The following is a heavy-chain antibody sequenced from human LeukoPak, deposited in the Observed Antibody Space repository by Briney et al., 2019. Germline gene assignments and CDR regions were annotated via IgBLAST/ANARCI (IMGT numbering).Heavy chain of an antibody. J-gene: IGHJ3*02. Sequence: KPSETLSLTCTVSGGSISSYYWSWIRQPPGKGLEWIGYIYYSGSTNFNPSLKSRVTISVDTSKNQFSLKLSSVTAADTAVYYCARHDQTPYDILTVVPHAFDIWGQGTMVTVSS. D-gene: IGHD3-9*01. CDR2: IYYSGST. V-gene: IGHV4-59*08. CDR3: ARHDQTPYDILTVVPHAFDI. CDR1: GGSISSYY.